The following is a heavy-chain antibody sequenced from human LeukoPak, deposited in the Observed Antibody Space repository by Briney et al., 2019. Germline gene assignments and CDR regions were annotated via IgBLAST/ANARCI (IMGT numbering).Heavy chain of an antibody. CDR2: INWHGGRT. D-gene: IGHD3-9*01. CDR1: GFTFSSYG. CDR3: ARDLLNYDWLSPLDY. Sequence: GGSLRLSCAASGFTFSSYGMHWVRQAPGKGLEWVSGINWHGGRTGYADSVKGRFTISRDNAKNSLYLQMTSLRVEDTALYYCARDLLNYDWLSPLDYWGRGTLVTVSS. J-gene: IGHJ4*02. V-gene: IGHV3-20*04.